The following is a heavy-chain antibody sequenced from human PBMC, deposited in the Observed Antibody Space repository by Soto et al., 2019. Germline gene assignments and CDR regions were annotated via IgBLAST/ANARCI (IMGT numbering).Heavy chain of an antibody. D-gene: IGHD3-9*01. CDR1: SGSVYISEYY. CDR2: IYYSGST. V-gene: IGHV4-30-4*01. CDR3: ARVPSPFDFYSAMDV. J-gene: IGHJ6*02. Sequence: SYTTSLACASCSGSVYISEYYGTLNHQPPGKGPEWIGYIYYSGSTYYNPSLKSRVTISVDTSKNQFSLKLSSLTAADTAVYFCARVPSPFDFYSAMDVWGQGPTVTVYS.